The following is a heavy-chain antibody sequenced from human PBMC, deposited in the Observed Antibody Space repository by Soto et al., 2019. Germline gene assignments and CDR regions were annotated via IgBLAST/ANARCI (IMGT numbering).Heavy chain of an antibody. D-gene: IGHD3-9*01. CDR1: GGTFSSYT. V-gene: IGHV1-69*02. CDR3: ARGPYYDILTGYFPPNWYFDL. Sequence: QVQLVQSGAEVKKPGSSVKVSCKASGGTFSSYTISWVRQAPGQGLEWMGRIIPILGIANYAQKFQGRVTITADKSTSTAYMELCSLRSEDTAVYYCARGPYYDILTGYFPPNWYFDLWGRGTLVTVSS. CDR2: IIPILGIA. J-gene: IGHJ2*01.